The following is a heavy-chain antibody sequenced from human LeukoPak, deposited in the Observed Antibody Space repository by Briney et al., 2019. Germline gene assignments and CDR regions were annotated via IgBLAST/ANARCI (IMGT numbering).Heavy chain of an antibody. CDR1: GFTFSSYG. J-gene: IGHJ1*01. CDR2: IWYDGSNK. CDR3: ARTIGESSR. D-gene: IGHD2-21*01. V-gene: IGHV3-33*01. Sequence: GGSLRLSCAASGFTFSSYGMHWVRQAPGKGLEWVAFIWYDGSNKYYADSVKGRFTISRDNSKNTLYLQMNSLRAEDTAVYFCARTIGESSRWGQGTLVTVSS.